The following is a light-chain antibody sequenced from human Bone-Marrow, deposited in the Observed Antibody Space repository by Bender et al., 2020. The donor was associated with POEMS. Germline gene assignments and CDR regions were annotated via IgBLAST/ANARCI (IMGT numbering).Light chain of an antibody. V-gene: IGLV3-25*03. CDR1: VLANHY. CDR2: KDN. Sequence: SHELTQPPSVSVPPGQTARITCSGDVLANHYSYWYQQKPGQAPVVVIYKDNERPSGIPERFSGSSSGTIVTLTISGVQAEDEADYYCQSADSSGSPPYVFGPGTKVTVL. J-gene: IGLJ1*01. CDR3: QSADSSGSPPYV.